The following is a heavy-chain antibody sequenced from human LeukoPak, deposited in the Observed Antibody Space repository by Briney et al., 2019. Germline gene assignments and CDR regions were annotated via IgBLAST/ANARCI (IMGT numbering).Heavy chain of an antibody. V-gene: IGHV4-34*01. CDR2: SNPSGDT. J-gene: IGHJ4*02. D-gene: IGHD5-24*01. CDR3: ARGLIDGYNSHSLDY. CDR1: GGSFSGYY. Sequence: SETLSLTCAVYGGSFSGYYWSWIRQPPEKGLEWIRESNPSGDTSYNPSLKSRVIISLDTSKNQFSLKLSSVTAADTAVYFCARGLIDGYNSHSLDYWGQGTLVTVSS.